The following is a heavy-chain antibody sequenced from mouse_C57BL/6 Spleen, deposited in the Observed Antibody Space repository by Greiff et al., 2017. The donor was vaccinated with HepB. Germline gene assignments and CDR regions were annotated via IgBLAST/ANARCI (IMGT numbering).Heavy chain of an antibody. V-gene: IGHV1-22*01. CDR3: AREYYGSSPYWYFDV. Sequence: LVKPGASVKMSCKASGYTFTDYNMHWVKQSHGKSLEWIGYINPNNGGTSYNQKFKGKATLTVNKSSSTAYMELRSLTSEDSAVYYCAREYYGSSPYWYFDVWGTGTTVTVSS. CDR2: INPNNGGT. J-gene: IGHJ1*03. CDR1: GYTFTDYN. D-gene: IGHD1-1*01.